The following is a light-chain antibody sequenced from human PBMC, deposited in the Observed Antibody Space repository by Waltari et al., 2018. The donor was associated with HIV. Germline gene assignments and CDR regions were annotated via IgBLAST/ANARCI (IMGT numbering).Light chain of an antibody. J-gene: IGKJ3*01. Sequence: DVQMTQSPSTLSASIGDRVTISCRASQTITTSLAWYQHNPGKAPKLLVYGASTLPSGVPSKFSGSGSGTEFTLTISSLQPDDFATYYCLHYKYYPFTFGPGTKVDIK. CDR2: GAS. CDR3: LHYKYYPFT. V-gene: IGKV1-5*03. CDR1: QTITTS.